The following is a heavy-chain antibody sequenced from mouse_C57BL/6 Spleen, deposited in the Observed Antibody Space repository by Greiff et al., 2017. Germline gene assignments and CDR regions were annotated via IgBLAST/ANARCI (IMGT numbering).Heavy chain of an antibody. J-gene: IGHJ1*03. CDR1: GYTFTSYW. CDR2: FVPSNSYT. D-gene: IGHD1-1*01. CDR3: ARRYGSYWYFDV. V-gene: IGHV1-69*01. Sequence: QVQLQQPGAELVMPGASVKLSCKASGYTFTSYWMHWVKQRPGQGLEWIGEFVPSNSYTNYNQKFKGKSTLTVDKASSTAYMQLSSLTSEDSAVYYCARRYGSYWYFDVWGTGTTVTVSS.